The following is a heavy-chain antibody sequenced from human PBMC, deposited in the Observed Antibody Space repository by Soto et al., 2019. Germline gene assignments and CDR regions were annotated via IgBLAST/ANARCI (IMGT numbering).Heavy chain of an antibody. CDR1: GFTFSSFD. CDR2: IGTGGDT. CDR3: ARATWFGELDP. D-gene: IGHD3-10*01. V-gene: IGHV3-13*04. J-gene: IGHJ5*02. Sequence: EVQLVESGGDLVQPGGSLRLSCAASGFTFSSFDMHWVRQTTGKGLEWVSGIGTGGDTYYPDSVKGRFTTSREDAKNSLYLQMNSLRAGDTAVYYCARATWFGELDPWGQGTLVTVSS.